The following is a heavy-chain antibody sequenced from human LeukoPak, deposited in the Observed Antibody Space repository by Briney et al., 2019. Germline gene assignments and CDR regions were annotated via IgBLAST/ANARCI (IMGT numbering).Heavy chain of an antibody. D-gene: IGHD5-12*01. J-gene: IGHJ4*02. CDR1: GGSISIYY. CDR2: IYTSGCT. V-gene: IGHV4-4*07. Sequence: SETLSLTCTVSGGSISIYYWSWIRQPAGKGLEWIGCIYTSGCTHYNPSLKSRVTMSVDTSKNQFSLKLSSVTAADTAVYYCARTKPLVADFDYWGQGTLVTVSS. CDR3: ARTKPLVADFDY.